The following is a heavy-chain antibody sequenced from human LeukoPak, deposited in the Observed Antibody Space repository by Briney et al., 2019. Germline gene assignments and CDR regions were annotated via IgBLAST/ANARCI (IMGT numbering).Heavy chain of an antibody. Sequence: GGSLRLSCAASGFTFSSYSMNWVRQAPGKGLEWVSSISSSSSYIYYADSVKGRFTISRDNAKNSLYLQMNSLRAEDTAVYYCASMVYSSSSDDYWGQGTLVTVSS. V-gene: IGHV3-21*01. J-gene: IGHJ4*02. CDR2: ISSSSSYI. CDR3: ASMVYSSSSDDY. CDR1: GFTFSSYS. D-gene: IGHD6-6*01.